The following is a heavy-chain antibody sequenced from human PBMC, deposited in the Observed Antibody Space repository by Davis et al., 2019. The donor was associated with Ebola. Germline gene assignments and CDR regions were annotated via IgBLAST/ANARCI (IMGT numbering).Heavy chain of an antibody. V-gene: IGHV4-39*07. D-gene: IGHD3-3*01. Sequence: SETLSLTCTVSGGSISSSSYYWGWIRQPPGKGLEWIGEINHSGSANYNPSLKSRVTISVVTSKNQFSLKLKSVTAVDTAVYYCASAPGRFLEWWEDSWTRGTLVSVSS. J-gene: IGHJ4*02. CDR3: ASAPGRFLEWWEDS. CDR1: GGSISSSSYY. CDR2: INHSGSA.